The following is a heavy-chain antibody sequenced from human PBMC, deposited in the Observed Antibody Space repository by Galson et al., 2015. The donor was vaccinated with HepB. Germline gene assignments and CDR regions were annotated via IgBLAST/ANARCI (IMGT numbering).Heavy chain of an antibody. CDR2: IWYDGSNK. CDR1: GFTFSSYG. J-gene: IGHJ4*02. V-gene: IGHV3-33*01. CDR3: ARDAGYCGSTSCYVGRGVPDY. Sequence: SLRLSCAASGFTFSSYGMHWVRQAPGKGLEWVAVIWYDGSNKYYADSVKGRFTISRDNSKNTLYLQMNSLRAEDTAVYYCARDAGYCGSTSCYVGRGVPDYWGQGTLVTVSS. D-gene: IGHD2-2*01.